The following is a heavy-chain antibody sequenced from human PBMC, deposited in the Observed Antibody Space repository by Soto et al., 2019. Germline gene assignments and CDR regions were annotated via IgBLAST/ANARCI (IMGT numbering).Heavy chain of an antibody. V-gene: IGHV3-30*18. D-gene: IGHD3-3*01. CDR3: AKARYDFWSGYPGAPYYYGMDV. CDR1: GFTFSSYG. CDR2: ISYDGSNK. Sequence: GGSLRLSCAASGFTFSSYGMHWVRQAPGKGLEWVAVISYDGSNKYYADSVKGRFTISRDNSKNTLYLQMNSLRAEDTAVYYCAKARYDFWSGYPGAPYYYGMDVWGQGTTVTVSS. J-gene: IGHJ6*02.